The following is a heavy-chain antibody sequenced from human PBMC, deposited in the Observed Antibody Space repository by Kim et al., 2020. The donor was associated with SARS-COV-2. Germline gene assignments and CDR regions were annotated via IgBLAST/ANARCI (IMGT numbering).Heavy chain of an antibody. CDR3: ARLSIAVAVYP. CDR2: IYYSGST. J-gene: IGHJ5*02. V-gene: IGHV4-39*01. Sequence: SETLSLTCTVSGGSISSSSYYWGWIRQPPWKGLEWIGSIYYSGSTYYNPSLKSRVTISVDTSKNQFSLKLSSVTAADTAVYYCARLSIAVAVYPWGQGTLVTVSS. D-gene: IGHD6-19*01. CDR1: GGSISSSSYY.